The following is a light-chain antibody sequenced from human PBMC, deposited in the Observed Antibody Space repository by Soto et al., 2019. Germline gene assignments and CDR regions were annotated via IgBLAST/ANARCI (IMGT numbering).Light chain of an antibody. V-gene: IGKV1-5*03. J-gene: IGKJ1*01. CDR3: LQYNSYSRT. CDR1: QSISDW. CDR2: KAS. Sequence: DIQMTQSPSTLSASVGDRVTITCRASQSISDWLAWYQQKPGKAPKLLIYKASSLESGVPSRFSGSGSGTDFTLTISSLQPDDFATYYCLQYNSYSRTFGQGTKVEV.